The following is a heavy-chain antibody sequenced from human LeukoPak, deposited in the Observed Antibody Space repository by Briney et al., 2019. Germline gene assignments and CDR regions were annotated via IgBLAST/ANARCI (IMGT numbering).Heavy chain of an antibody. CDR1: GGSISSYY. CDR3: ARPTIALLAFDI. J-gene: IGHJ3*02. Sequence: SETLSLTCTVSGGSISSYYWSWIRQPPGKGLEWIGYIYYSGSTKYNPSLKSRVTMSVDTSKNQFSLKLSSVTAADTAVYYCARPTIALLAFDIWGQGTMVTVSS. CDR2: IYYSGST. V-gene: IGHV4-59*01. D-gene: IGHD5-24*01.